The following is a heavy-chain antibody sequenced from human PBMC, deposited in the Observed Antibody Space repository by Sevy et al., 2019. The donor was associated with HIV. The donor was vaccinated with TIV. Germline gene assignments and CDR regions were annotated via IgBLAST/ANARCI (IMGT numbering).Heavy chain of an antibody. V-gene: IGHV4-30-4*01. J-gene: IGHJ4*02. CDR3: AREPVYTHYLDY. CDR1: GGSISSGDYY. Sequence: SETLSLTCTVSGGSISSGDYYWSWIRQPPGKGLEWIGYIYYSGSTYYNPSLKSRVTISVDTSKNQFSLKLSSVTAADTAVYYCAREPVYTHYLDYWGQGTLVTVSS. D-gene: IGHD1-20*01. CDR2: IYYSGST.